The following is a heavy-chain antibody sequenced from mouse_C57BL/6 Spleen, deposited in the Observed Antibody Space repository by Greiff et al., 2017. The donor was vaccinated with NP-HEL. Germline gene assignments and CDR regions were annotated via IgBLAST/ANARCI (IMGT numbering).Heavy chain of an antibody. J-gene: IGHJ4*01. CDR3: ARLYGSSVDY. V-gene: IGHV1-26*01. CDR1: GYKFTDYY. CDR2: INPNNGGT. Sequence: EVQLQQSGPELVKPGASVKISCKASGYKFTDYYMNWVKQSHGKSLEWIGDINPNNGGTSYNQKFKGKATLTVDKSSSTAYMELRSLTSEDSAVYYWARLYGSSVDYWGQGTSVTVSS. D-gene: IGHD1-1*01.